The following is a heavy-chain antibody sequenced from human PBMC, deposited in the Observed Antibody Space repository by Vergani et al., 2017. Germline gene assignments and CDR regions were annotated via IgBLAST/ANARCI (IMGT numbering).Heavy chain of an antibody. V-gene: IGHV3-48*01. Sequence: EVQLVESGGGLVQPVGSLRLSCAASGSTFSSYAMNWVRQAPGKGLEWVSYISRSSSTIYYADSVKGRFTISRDNAKNSLHLQMNNLRAEDTAVYYCARQSRXVFCTNGVCPLGYWGQGALVTVSS. CDR1: GSTFSSYA. CDR3: ARQSRXVFCTNGVCPLGY. J-gene: IGHJ4*02. D-gene: IGHD2-8*01. CDR2: ISRSSSTI.